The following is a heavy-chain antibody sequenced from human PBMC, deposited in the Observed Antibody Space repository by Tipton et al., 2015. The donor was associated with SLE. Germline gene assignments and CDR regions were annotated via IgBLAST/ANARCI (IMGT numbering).Heavy chain of an antibody. V-gene: IGHV4-39*07. Sequence: TLSLTCTVSGGSISSSIPYWGWIRQPPGKGLEWIGNIYHTGTTHYNPSLKSRVTMSVDTSRNQFSLKLRSVTAADTAVYYCAGAWQGYCSGGTCYVLDYWGQGTLVTVSS. J-gene: IGHJ4*02. CDR1: GGSISSSIPY. CDR2: IYHTGTT. D-gene: IGHD2-15*01. CDR3: AGAWQGYCSGGTCYVLDY.